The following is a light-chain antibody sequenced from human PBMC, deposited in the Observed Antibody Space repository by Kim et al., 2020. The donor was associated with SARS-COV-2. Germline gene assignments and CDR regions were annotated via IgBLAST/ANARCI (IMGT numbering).Light chain of an antibody. V-gene: IGLV4-60*03. CDR2: VEGSGTY. CDR3: ETWDSNIRV. Sequence: QLVLTQSSSASASLGTSVKLTCTLNSGHSSYIIAWHRHQPGKAPRYLMKVEGSGTYNKGSGVPDRFSGSTSGADRHLTISNLQSEDEADYYCETWDSNIRVFGGGTKLTVL. CDR1: SGHSSYI. J-gene: IGLJ3*02.